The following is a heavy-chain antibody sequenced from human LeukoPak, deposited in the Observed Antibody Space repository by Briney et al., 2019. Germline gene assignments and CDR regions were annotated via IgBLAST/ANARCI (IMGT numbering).Heavy chain of an antibody. Sequence: ASVKVSCKVSGYTLTELSMHWVRQAPGKGLEWMGGFDSEDGETIYAQKFQGRVTMTKDTSTDTAYMELSSLRSEDTAVYYCAGDSRKGPFDYWGQGTLVTVSS. D-gene: IGHD3-22*01. CDR2: FDSEDGET. J-gene: IGHJ4*02. CDR1: GYTLTELS. V-gene: IGHV1-24*01. CDR3: AGDSRKGPFDY.